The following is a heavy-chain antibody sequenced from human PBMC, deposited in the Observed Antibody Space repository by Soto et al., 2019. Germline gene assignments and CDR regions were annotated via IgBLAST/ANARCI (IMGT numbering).Heavy chain of an antibody. CDR3: ARAPLYQSDFDY. Sequence: SETLSLTCAVYGGSFSGYYWSWIRQPPGKGLEWIGEINHSGSTNYNPSLKSRVTISVDTSKNQFSLKLSSVTAADTAVYYCARAPLYQSDFDYWGQGTLVTVSS. J-gene: IGHJ4*02. CDR2: INHSGST. CDR1: GGSFSGYY. V-gene: IGHV4-34*01. D-gene: IGHD2-2*01.